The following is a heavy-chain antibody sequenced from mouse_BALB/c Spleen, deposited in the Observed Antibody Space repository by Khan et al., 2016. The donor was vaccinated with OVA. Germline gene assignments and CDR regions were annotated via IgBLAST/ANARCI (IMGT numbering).Heavy chain of an antibody. Sequence: QVQLKESGPGLVAPSQSLSITCTVSGFSLTGYGVNWVRQPPGKGLEWPGMIWGDGSTDYNSRLKSRLSISKDKSKSQVFLKMNSLQTDDTARYYCARYDYDVGFDVWGAGTTVTVSS. D-gene: IGHD2-4*01. CDR1: GFSLTGYG. CDR3: ARYDYDVGFDV. J-gene: IGHJ1*01. V-gene: IGHV2-6-7*01. CDR2: IWGDGST.